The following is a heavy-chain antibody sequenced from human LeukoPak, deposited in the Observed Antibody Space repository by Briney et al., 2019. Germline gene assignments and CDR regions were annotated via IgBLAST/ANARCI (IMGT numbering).Heavy chain of an antibody. J-gene: IGHJ3*02. CDR2: IQYDGSNK. CDR3: AKAADDFDI. CDR1: GFTLSGYA. V-gene: IGHV3-30*02. Sequence: GGSLRLSFAASGFTLSGYATHWVRQAPGKGLEWVAFIQYDGSNKYGDSMKGRFTISRDNSKNTLYLQMSTLRSEDTAVYYCAKAADDFDIWGQGTMVAVSS.